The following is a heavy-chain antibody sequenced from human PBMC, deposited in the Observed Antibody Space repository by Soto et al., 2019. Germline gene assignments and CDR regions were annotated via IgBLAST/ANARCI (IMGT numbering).Heavy chain of an antibody. J-gene: IGHJ5*01. CDR3: AKDISTVSSSWFDY. V-gene: IGHV3-23*01. D-gene: IGHD6-13*01. CDR2: ISGSGGST. Sequence: PGGSLRLSCAASGFTFSSYAMSWVRQAPGRGLEWVSAISGSGGSTYYADSVKGRFTISRDNANSTLYLQMNSLKAEDTAVYDCAKDISTVSSSWFDYWGQGTLVTVSS. CDR1: GFTFSSYA.